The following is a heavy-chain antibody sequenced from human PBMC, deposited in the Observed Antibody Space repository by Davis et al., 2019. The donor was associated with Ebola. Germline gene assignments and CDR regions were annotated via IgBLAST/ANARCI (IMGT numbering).Heavy chain of an antibody. J-gene: IGHJ5*02. D-gene: IGHD6-13*01. CDR1: GFSLSTCGMC. V-gene: IGHV2-5*08. Sequence: SGSTLVKPTQTLTLTCTFSGFSLSTCGMCVSWIRQPPGKALEWLALIYWDDDKRYSPSLTSRLTITKDTSKNQVVLTMTNMDPVDTATYYCAHRRLQQLVFGRGYNWFDPWGQGTLVTVSS. CDR3: AHRRLQQLVFGRGYNWFDP. CDR2: IYWDDDK.